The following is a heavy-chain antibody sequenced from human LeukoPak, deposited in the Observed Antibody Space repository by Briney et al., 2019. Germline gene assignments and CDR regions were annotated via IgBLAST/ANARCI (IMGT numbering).Heavy chain of an antibody. D-gene: IGHD1-1*01. Sequence: GGSLRLSCAASGFTFSDYYMSWIRQAPGKGLEWVSYISSSGSTIYYADSVKGRFTISTDNAKNSLYLQMNSMRAEDTAVYYCARVDWNRDPDYWGQGTLVTVSS. CDR2: ISSSGSTI. J-gene: IGHJ4*02. V-gene: IGHV3-11*04. CDR3: ARVDWNRDPDY. CDR1: GFTFSDYY.